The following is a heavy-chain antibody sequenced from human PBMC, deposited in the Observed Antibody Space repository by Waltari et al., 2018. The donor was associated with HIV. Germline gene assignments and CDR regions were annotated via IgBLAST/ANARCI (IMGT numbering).Heavy chain of an antibody. CDR1: GGSISSSSYY. Sequence: QLQLQESGPGLVKPSETLSLTCTVSGGSISSSSYYWGWIRQPPGKGLEWIGSIYYSGSTYYNPSLKSRVTISVDTSKNQFSLKLSSVTAADTAVYYCARHAAHGVVITSYYVDYWGQGTLVTVSS. D-gene: IGHD3-3*01. J-gene: IGHJ4*02. CDR2: IYYSGST. V-gene: IGHV4-39*01. CDR3: ARHAAHGVVITSYYVDY.